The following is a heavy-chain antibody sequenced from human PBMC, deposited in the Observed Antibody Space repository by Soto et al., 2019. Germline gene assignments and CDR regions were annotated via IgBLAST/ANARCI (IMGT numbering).Heavy chain of an antibody. CDR1: GYTFNSYG. V-gene: IGHV1-18*01. Sequence: ASVKVSCKASGYTFNSYGINWVRQGPGQGLEWVGWVSAYNGNTNYAQKLQGWVTMTRDTSNSTAYMELSRLRSDDTAVYYCAREKAQTKLYYYYGMDVWGQGTTVTVSS. CDR2: VSAYNGNT. CDR3: AREKAQTKLYYYYGMDV. J-gene: IGHJ6*02.